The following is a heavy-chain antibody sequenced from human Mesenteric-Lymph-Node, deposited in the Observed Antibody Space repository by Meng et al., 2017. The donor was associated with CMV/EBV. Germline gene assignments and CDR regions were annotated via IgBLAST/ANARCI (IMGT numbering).Heavy chain of an antibody. D-gene: IGHD1-26*01. CDR3: ARSSGGSYLLPNTYYFDY. CDR1: GGSVNSGSYY. Sequence: SETLSLTCTVSGGSVNSGSYYWSWIRQPPGKGLEWIGYIYYSGSTKYNPSLKSRVTISVDTSKNQFSLKLSSVTAADTAVYYCARSSGGSYLLPNTYYFDYWGQGTLVTVSS. J-gene: IGHJ4*02. CDR2: IYYSGST. V-gene: IGHV4-61*01.